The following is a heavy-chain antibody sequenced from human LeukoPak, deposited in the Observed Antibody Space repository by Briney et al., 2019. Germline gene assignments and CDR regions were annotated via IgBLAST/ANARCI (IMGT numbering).Heavy chain of an antibody. J-gene: IGHJ3*02. CDR3: ATESSTSSQEGAFDI. D-gene: IGHD2-2*01. CDR1: GYTFTSYA. Sequence: ASVKVSCKASGYTFTSYAMHWVRQAPGQRLEWMGWINAGNGNTKYSQEFQGRVTITRDTSASTAYMELSSLRSEDMAVYYCATESSTSSQEGAFDIWGQGTMVTVSS. V-gene: IGHV1-3*03. CDR2: INAGNGNT.